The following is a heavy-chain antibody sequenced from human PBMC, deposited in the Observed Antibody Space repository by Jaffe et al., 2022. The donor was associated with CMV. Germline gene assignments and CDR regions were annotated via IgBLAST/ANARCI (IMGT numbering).Heavy chain of an antibody. CDR1: GGSISSSSYY. CDR3: ARFRTEGAFDI. J-gene: IGHJ3*02. D-gene: IGHD3-10*01. Sequence: QLQLQESGPGLVKPSETLSLTCTVSGGSISSSSYYWGWIRQPPGKGLEWIGSIYYSGSTYYNPSLKSRVTISVDTSKNQFSLKLSSVTAADTAVYYCARFRTEGAFDIWGQGTMVTVSS. V-gene: IGHV4-39*01. CDR2: IYYSGST.